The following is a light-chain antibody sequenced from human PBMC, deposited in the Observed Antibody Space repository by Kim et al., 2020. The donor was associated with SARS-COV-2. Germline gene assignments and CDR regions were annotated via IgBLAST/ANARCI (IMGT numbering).Light chain of an antibody. CDR2: GAS. CDR1: LNITAW. Sequence: SALSASVGDRVTVTCRASLNITAWLAWYQQKPGKAPNLLIYGASNLESGVPPRFSGSGSGTDFTLTISSLQPDDFATYYSQHQGLIFGGGTKVEI. J-gene: IGKJ4*01. V-gene: IGKV1-5*03. CDR3: QHQGLI.